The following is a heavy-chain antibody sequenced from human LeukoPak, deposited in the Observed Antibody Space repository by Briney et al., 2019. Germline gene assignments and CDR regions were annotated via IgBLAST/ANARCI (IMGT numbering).Heavy chain of an antibody. CDR3: ARQSSTAYYDSNGLPYDAFDI. D-gene: IGHD3-22*01. CDR2: IYPSDSDT. CDR1: GYRFTSYW. V-gene: IGHV5-51*01. Sequence: GESLKISCKGSGYRFTSYWIGWVRQMPGKGLEWMGIIYPSDSDTRYSPSFQGQVSISADKSISAAYLQWSSLKASDTAMYYCARQSSTAYYDSNGLPYDAFDIWGQGTMVTVSS. J-gene: IGHJ3*02.